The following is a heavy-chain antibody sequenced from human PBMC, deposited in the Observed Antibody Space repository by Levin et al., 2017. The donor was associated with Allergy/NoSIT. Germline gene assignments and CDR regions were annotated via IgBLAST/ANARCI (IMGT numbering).Heavy chain of an antibody. Sequence: SETLSLTCAVSGGSISSSNWWSWVRQPPGKGLEWIGEIYHSGSTNYNPSLKSRVTISVDKSKNQFSLKLSSVTAADTAVYYCARDGSGYDGGGGYYYYYMDVWGKGTTVTVSS. D-gene: IGHD5-12*01. CDR3: ARDGSGYDGGGGYYYYYMDV. CDR2: IYHSGST. V-gene: IGHV4-4*02. CDR1: GGSISSSNW. J-gene: IGHJ6*03.